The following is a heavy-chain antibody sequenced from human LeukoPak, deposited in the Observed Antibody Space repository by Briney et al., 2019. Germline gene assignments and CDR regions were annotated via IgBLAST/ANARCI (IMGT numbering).Heavy chain of an antibody. CDR2: IYYTGST. D-gene: IGHD2-2*01. V-gene: IGHV4-39*07. Sequence: SETLSLTCTVSGGSISSGSYYWGWIRQPPGKGLEWIGSIYYTGSTYYNPSLKSRVTIPVDTSKNQFSLKLSSVTAADTAVYYCARAGSSLRNWFDPWGQGTLVTVSS. CDR1: GGSISSGSYY. CDR3: ARAGSSLRNWFDP. J-gene: IGHJ5*02.